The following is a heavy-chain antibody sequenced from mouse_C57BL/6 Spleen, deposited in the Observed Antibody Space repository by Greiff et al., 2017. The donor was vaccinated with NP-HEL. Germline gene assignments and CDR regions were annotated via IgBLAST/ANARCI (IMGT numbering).Heavy chain of an antibody. V-gene: IGHV1-47*01. J-gene: IGHJ4*01. CDR3: AILISDHYYAMDY. CDR1: GYTFTTYP. CDR2: FHPYNDDT. Sequence: VQLQQSGAELVKPGASVKMSCKASGYTFTTYPIEWMKQNHGKSLEWIGNFHPYNDDTKYNEKFKGKATLTVEKSSSTVYLELSRLTSDDSAVYYCAILISDHYYAMDYWGQGTSVTVSS.